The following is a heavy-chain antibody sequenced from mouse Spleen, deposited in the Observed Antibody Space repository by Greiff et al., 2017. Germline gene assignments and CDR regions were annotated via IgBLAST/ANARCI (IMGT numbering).Heavy chain of an antibody. CDR3: ASLAGTSYAMDY. CDR2: ISSGGGNT. Sequence: EVMLVESGGGLVKLGGSLKLSCAASGFTFSSYAMSWVRQTPEKRLEWVATISSGGGNTYYPDSVKGRFTISRDNAKNTLYLQMSSLKSEDTAMYYCASLAGTSYAMDYWGQGTSVTVSS. V-gene: IGHV5-9*01. D-gene: IGHD4-1*01. J-gene: IGHJ4*01. CDR1: GFTFSSYA.